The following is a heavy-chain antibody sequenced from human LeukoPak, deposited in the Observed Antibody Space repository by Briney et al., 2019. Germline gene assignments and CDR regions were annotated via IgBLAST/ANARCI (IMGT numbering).Heavy chain of an antibody. CDR2: IYPGDSNT. Sequence: IFSYSSSYDSISYWNCCWSQMPRQRVEWMGRIYPGDSNTKYSPSFQGQVTISADKSISTAYLQWSSLQASDTAMYYCARHSSVVVPAAIGGYYYYYYYMDVWGKGTTVTVSS. V-gene: IGHV5-51*01. CDR1: SYDSISYW. D-gene: IGHD2-2*02. CDR3: ARHSSVVVPAAIGGYYYYYYYMDV. J-gene: IGHJ6*03.